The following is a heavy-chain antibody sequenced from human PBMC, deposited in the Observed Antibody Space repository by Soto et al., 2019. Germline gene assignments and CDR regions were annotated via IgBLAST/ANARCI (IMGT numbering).Heavy chain of an antibody. V-gene: IGHV2-70*04. Sequence: SGPTLVNPTQTLTLTCTFSGFSLTTNEMRVSWIRQPPGKALEWLARIDWDDHTFYSTSLKTMLTISKDTSKNQVVLTMTNMDPVDTATFSCARTSSACLSLYFDYWGQGTLVTVSS. D-gene: IGHD2-2*01. J-gene: IGHJ4*02. CDR1: GFSLTTNEMR. CDR2: IDWDDHT. CDR3: ARTSSACLSLYFDY.